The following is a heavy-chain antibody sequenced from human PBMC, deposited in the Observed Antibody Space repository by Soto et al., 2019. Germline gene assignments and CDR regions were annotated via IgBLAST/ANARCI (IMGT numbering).Heavy chain of an antibody. CDR1: GYTFTGYY. CDR3: ASANGSVVPAAMNYYGMDV. V-gene: IGHV1-2*04. D-gene: IGHD2-2*01. CDR2: INPNSGGT. J-gene: IGHJ6*02. Sequence: QVQLVQSGAEVKKPGASVKVSCKASGYTFTGYYMHWVRQAPGQGLEWMGWINPNSGGTNYAQKFQRWVTMTRDTSISTAYMELSRLRSDDRAVYYCASANGSVVPAAMNYYGMDVWGQGTTVTVSS.